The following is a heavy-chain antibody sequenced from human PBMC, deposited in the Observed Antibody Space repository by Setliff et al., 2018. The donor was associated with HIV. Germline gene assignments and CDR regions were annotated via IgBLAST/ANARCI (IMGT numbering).Heavy chain of an antibody. V-gene: IGHV1-8*01. CDR3: ARGAPGRSCSGGSCSYFDH. Sequence: ASVKVSCKASGYTFTSLDINWVRQATGQGPEWMGWLNPTSGNTGSAQRFQGRVTMTRNTSISIAYMELSNLRSEDTAVYYCARGAPGRSCSGGSCSYFDHWGQGTLVTVPQ. J-gene: IGHJ4*02. CDR1: GYTFTSLD. D-gene: IGHD2-15*01. CDR2: LNPTSGNT.